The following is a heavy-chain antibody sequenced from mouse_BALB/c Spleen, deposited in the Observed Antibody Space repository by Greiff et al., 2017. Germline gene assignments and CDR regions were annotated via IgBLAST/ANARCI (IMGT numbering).Heavy chain of an antibody. D-gene: IGHD1-1*01. CDR3: ARGDYGSSYEGYWYFDV. CDR1: GFTFTDYY. CDR2: IRNKANGYTT. V-gene: IGHV7-3*02. J-gene: IGHJ1*01. Sequence: EVQLVESGGGLVQPGGSLRLSCATSGFTFTDYYMSWVRQPPGKALEWLGFIRNKANGYTTEYSASVKGRFTISRDNSQSILYLQMNTLRAEDSATYYCARGDYGSSYEGYWYFDVWGAGTTVTVSS.